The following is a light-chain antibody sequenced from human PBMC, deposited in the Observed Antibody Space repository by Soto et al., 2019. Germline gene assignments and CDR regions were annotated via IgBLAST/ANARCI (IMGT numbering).Light chain of an antibody. CDR2: GNI. CDR3: QSYDSILSASV. CDR1: SSNIGAGYD. V-gene: IGLV1-40*01. Sequence: QSVLTQPPSVSGAPGQRVTISCAWSSSNIGAGYDVHWYQQLPGTAPKLLIYGNIRRPSGVPDRFSGSKSGTSASLAITGLQAEDEADYYCQSYDSILSASVFGGGTKLTVL. J-gene: IGLJ2*01.